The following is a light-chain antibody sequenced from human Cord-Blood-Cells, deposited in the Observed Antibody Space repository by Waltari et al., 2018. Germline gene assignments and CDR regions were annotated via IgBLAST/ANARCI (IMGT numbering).Light chain of an antibody. CDR2: SNN. J-gene: IGLJ2*01. V-gene: IGLV1-44*01. CDR3: AAWDDSLNGPV. CDR1: SSNIGSTT. Sequence: QSVLTQPPSASGTPGQRVTISCSGSSSNIGSTTVNWYQQLPGTAPKLLLYSNNRRPSGVPGRFSGSKSGTSASLAISGLQSEDEADYYWAAWDDSLNGPVFGGGTKLTVL.